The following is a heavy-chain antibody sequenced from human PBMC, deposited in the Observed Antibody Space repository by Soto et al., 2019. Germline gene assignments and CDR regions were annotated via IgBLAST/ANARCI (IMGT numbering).Heavy chain of an antibody. Sequence: QVQLLESGGGVVQPGRSLRLSCAASGFTFSSYAMHWVRQAPGEGLEWVATISYDGRNKDYAASVKGRLSISRDNSKNTVDLQMNSLRVEDTAVYYCAKDGGGYNSGYSAFWGQGTLVTVSS. CDR3: AKDGGGYNSGYSAF. D-gene: IGHD5-18*01. J-gene: IGHJ4*02. CDR2: ISYDGRNK. V-gene: IGHV3-30*04. CDR1: GFTFSSYA.